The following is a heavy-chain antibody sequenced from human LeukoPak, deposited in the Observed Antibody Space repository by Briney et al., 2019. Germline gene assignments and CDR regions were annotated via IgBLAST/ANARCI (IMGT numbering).Heavy chain of an antibody. CDR3: ARDGGQLA. D-gene: IGHD1-1*01. Sequence: SETLSLTCAVYGGSFSGDFWSWIRQSPGKGLEWIGSIYHSGSTYYNPSLKSRVTISVDTSKNQFSLKLSSVTAADTAVYYCARDGGQLAWGQGTLVTVSS. V-gene: IGHV4-34*01. CDR1: GGSFSGDF. CDR2: IYHSGST. J-gene: IGHJ5*02.